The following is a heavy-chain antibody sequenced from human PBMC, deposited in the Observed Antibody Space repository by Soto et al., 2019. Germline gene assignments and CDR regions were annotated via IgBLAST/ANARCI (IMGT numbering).Heavy chain of an antibody. CDR2: ISSGSSYI. J-gene: IGHJ6*02. V-gene: IGHV3-21*06. D-gene: IGHD3-10*01. CDR1: GFTFSSYS. CDR3: ARSSGGSGKLWNYYGMDV. Sequence: EVQLVESGGGLVKPGGSLRLSCAASGFTFSSYSMNWVRQAPGKGLEWVSSISSGSSYIYYADSVKGRFTISRDNAKNSLYRKMNSLRAGDTAVYYCARSSGGSGKLWNYYGMDVWGQGTTVTVSS.